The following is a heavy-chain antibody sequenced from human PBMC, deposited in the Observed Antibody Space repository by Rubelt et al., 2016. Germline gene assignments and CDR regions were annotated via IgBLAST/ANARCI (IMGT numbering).Heavy chain of an antibody. Sequence: QVQLQQWGAGLLKPSETLSLTCAVYGGSFSGYYWSWIRQPQGKGLEWIGEINHSGSTNYTPSLTLRSPLSCDTSKHRFSLTRGSVTAPDTAVYYCARGTKVAAGTFGFDYWGQGTLVTVSS. V-gene: IGHV4-34*01. CDR2: INHSGST. CDR3: ARGTKVAAGTFGFDY. J-gene: IGHJ4*02. CDR1: GGSFSGYY. D-gene: IGHD6-13*01.